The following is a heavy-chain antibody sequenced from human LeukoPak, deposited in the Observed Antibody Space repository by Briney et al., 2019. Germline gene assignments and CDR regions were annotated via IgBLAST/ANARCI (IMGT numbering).Heavy chain of an antibody. D-gene: IGHD4-11*01. J-gene: IGHJ6*02. CDR3: ARTHDYSNPYYYYGMDV. V-gene: IGHV1-8*02. CDR2: MNPNSGNT. CDR1: GYTFTSYG. Sequence: ASVKVSCKASGYTFTSYGISWVRQATGQGLEWMGWMNPNSGNTGYAQKFQGRVTMTRNTSISTAYMELSSLRSEDTAVYYCARTHDYSNPYYYYGMDVWGQGTTVTVSS.